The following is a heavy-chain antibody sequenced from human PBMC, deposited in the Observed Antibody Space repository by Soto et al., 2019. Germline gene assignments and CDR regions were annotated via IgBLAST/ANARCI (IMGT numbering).Heavy chain of an antibody. V-gene: IGHV4-34*01. D-gene: IGHD3-16*01. J-gene: IGHJ5*02. CDR1: GGSFSDNY. CDR2: INHRGTI. Sequence: SETLSLTCRVEGGSFSDNYWNWIRQSPGKGLEWIGEINHRGTINYNPSLRSRVTLSVDTSKNEFSLRLTSVTAADTAVYYCARVGGVRTSHMVWSHPWGPGTLVTVYS. CDR3: ARVGGVRTSHMVWSHP.